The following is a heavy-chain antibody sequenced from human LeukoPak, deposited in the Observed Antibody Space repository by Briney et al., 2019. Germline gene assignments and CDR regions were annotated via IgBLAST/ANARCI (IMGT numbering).Heavy chain of an antibody. CDR2: IYSGGST. J-gene: IGHJ6*02. D-gene: IGHD3-10*01. CDR1: GFTVSSNY. Sequence: GGSLRLSCAASGFTVSSNYMSWVRQAPGKGLEWVSVIYSGGSTYYADSVKGRFSISRDNSKNTLYLQMNSLRPEDTAVYYCAKAVGFGEAYGMDVWGQGTTVTVSS. CDR3: AKAVGFGEAYGMDV. V-gene: IGHV3-53*05.